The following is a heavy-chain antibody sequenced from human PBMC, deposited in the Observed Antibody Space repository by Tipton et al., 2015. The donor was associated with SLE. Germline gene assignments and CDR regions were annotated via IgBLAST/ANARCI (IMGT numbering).Heavy chain of an antibody. CDR3: ARDKSSHSKYILDY. D-gene: IGHD3-3*02. J-gene: IGHJ4*02. CDR2: VFTSGGT. Sequence: TLSLTCTVSGVSISDYYWTWIRQPPGKGLQWLGFVFTSGGTSYNPSLKSRVTISLDTSRDQFSLKLSSMTAADTAVYYCARDKSSHSKYILDYWGQGTLVTVSS. CDR1: GVSISDYY. V-gene: IGHV4-4*08.